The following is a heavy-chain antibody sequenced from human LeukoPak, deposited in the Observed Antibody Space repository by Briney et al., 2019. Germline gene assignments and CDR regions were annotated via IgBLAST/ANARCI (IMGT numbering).Heavy chain of an antibody. CDR2: INPSGGRT. D-gene: IGHD4-11*01. V-gene: IGHV1-46*01. Sequence: GASVKVSCKASGYSFINYYIHWVRQAPGQGLEWMGIINPSGGRTSYAQKFRDRVTMTRDMSTSTVYMELRSLRSEDTAMYYCARAFNSIQPLDYWGQGTLVTVSS. CDR1: GYSFINYY. J-gene: IGHJ4*02. CDR3: ARAFNSIQPLDY.